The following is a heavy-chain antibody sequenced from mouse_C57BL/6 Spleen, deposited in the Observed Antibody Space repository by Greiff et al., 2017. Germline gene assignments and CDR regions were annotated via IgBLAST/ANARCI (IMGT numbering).Heavy chain of an antibody. J-gene: IGHJ3*01. CDR1: GYTFTSYW. CDR3: AREAGGSPWFAY. Sequence: QVQLQQPGAELVKPGASVKLSCKASGYTFTSYWMHWVKQRPGQGLEWIGMIHPNSGSTNYNEKFKSKATLTVDKSSSTAYMQLSSLTSEDSAVYYCAREAGGSPWFAYWGQGTLVTVSA. CDR2: IHPNSGST. V-gene: IGHV1-64*01.